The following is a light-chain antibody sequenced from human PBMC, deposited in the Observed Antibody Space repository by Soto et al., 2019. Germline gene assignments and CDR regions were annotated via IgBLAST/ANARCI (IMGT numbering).Light chain of an antibody. J-gene: IGKJ1*01. Sequence: DIPMTQSPSILSASVGDRVTITCRASQSISSWLAWYQQKPGKAPNLLIYKASHLENGVPSRFSGSGSGTEFTLTISSLQPGDFATYYCLHYNTYPWTFGQGTKV. CDR3: LHYNTYPWT. V-gene: IGKV1-5*03. CDR1: QSISSW. CDR2: KAS.